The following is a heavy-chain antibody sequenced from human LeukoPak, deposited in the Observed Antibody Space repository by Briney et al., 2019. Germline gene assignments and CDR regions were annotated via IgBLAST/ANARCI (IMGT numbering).Heavy chain of an antibody. J-gene: IGHJ4*02. CDR2: ISGSGGST. V-gene: IGHV3-23*01. Sequence: GGSLRLSCAASGFTFSNYVMSWVRQAPGKGLEWVSGISGSGGSTYYADSVKGWFTISRDNSNSKSTLYLQMNSLRAEDTAVYYCAKATTTVLVFDYWGQGTLVTVSS. D-gene: IGHD4-17*01. CDR3: AKATTTVLVFDY. CDR1: GFTFSNYV.